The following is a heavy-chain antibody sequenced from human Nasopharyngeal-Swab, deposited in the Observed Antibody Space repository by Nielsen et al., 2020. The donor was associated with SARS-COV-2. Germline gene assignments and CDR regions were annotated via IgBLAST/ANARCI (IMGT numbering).Heavy chain of an antibody. CDR2: FDPEDGET. CDR3: ATGYAYCGGDCFIDY. D-gene: IGHD2-21*02. CDR1: GYTLTELS. J-gene: IGHJ4*02. Sequence: GSVKVSCKVSGYTLTELSMHWERQAPGKGLEWMGGFDPEDGETIYAQKFQGRVTMTEDTSTDTAYMELSSLRSEDTAVYYCATGYAYCGGDCFIDYWGQGTLVTVSS. V-gene: IGHV1-24*01.